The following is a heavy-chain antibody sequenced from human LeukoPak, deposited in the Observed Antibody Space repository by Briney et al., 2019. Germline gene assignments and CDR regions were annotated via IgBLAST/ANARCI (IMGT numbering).Heavy chain of an antibody. D-gene: IGHD6-19*01. V-gene: IGHV4-59*01. CDR2: IYYSGST. Sequence: PSETLSLTCTVAGXSISSYYWSWIRQPPGKGLEWIGYIYYSGSTNYNPSLKSRVTISVDTSKNQFSLKLSSVTAADTAVYYCARHGYSSGSLAWFDPWGQGTQVTVSS. J-gene: IGHJ5*02. CDR1: GXSISSYY. CDR3: ARHGYSSGSLAWFDP.